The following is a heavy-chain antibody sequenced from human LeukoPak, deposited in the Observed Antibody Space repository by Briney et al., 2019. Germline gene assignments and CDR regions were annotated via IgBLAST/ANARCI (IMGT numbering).Heavy chain of an antibody. CDR2: INPNSGGT. J-gene: IGHJ6*02. D-gene: IGHD6-13*01. Sequence: ASVKVSCKASGYTFTGYYMHWVRQAPGQGLEWMGWINPNSGGTNYAQQFQGRVTMTRDTSISTAYMELSRLRSDDTAVYYCAREGIAAAGPADLYYYYGMDVWGQGTTVTVSS. CDR3: AREGIAAAGPADLYYYYGMDV. V-gene: IGHV1-2*02. CDR1: GYTFTGYY.